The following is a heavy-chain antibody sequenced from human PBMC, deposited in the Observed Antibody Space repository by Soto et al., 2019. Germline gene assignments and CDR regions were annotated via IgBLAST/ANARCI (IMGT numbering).Heavy chain of an antibody. CDR1: GGSISSSSYY. Sequence: QLQLQESGPGLVKPSETLSLTCTVSGGSISSSSYYWGWIRQPPGKGLEWIGSIYYSGRTYYNPSLKSRVTIAVDPSENHSPLKLSSVSATDTAVYYCASRPNAQSYYGMDVWGQGNTVTVSS. J-gene: IGHJ6*02. V-gene: IGHV4-39*01. CDR2: IYYSGRT. CDR3: ASRPNAQSYYGMDV.